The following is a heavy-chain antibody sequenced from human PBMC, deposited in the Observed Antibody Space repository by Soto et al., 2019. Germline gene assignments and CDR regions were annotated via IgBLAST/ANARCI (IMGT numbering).Heavy chain of an antibody. V-gene: IGHV3-74*03. CDR2: IKTDGRST. CDR3: ATGGGTYYDP. Sequence: PGGSLRLSCAASGVSFINYYMHWIRQAPGKGLVWVSLIKTDGRSTTYADSVKGRFTISRDNAKNTVYLQMNTLRFEDTAVYYCATGGGTYYDPWGQGTLVTVSS. CDR1: GVSFINYY. D-gene: IGHD1-26*01. J-gene: IGHJ5*02.